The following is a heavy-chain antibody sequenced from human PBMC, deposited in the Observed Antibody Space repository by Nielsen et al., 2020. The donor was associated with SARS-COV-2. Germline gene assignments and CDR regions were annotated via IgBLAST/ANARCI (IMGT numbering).Heavy chain of an antibody. Sequence: GGSLRLSCAASGFTFDDYGMSWVRQAPGKGLGWVSGINWNGGSTGYADSVKGRFTISRDNSKNTLYLQMNSLRAEDTAVYYCARVGSSGWYSDAFDIWGQGTMVTVSS. J-gene: IGHJ3*02. D-gene: IGHD6-19*01. CDR1: GFTFDDYG. CDR2: INWNGGST. V-gene: IGHV3-20*04. CDR3: ARVGSSGWYSDAFDI.